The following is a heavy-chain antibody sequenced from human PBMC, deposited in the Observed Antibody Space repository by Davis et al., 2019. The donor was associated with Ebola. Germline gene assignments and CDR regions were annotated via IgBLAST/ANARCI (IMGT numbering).Heavy chain of an antibody. CDR1: GFTFSSYA. Sequence: GGSLRLSCAASGFTFSSYAMHWVRQAPGKGLEWVAVISYDGSNKYYADSVKGRFTISRDNSKNTLYLQMNSLRAEDTAVYYCARDLGYDFWSGYYTDYYYGMDVWGQGTTVTVSS. V-gene: IGHV3-30-3*01. CDR2: ISYDGSNK. CDR3: ARDLGYDFWSGYYTDYYYGMDV. D-gene: IGHD3-3*01. J-gene: IGHJ6*02.